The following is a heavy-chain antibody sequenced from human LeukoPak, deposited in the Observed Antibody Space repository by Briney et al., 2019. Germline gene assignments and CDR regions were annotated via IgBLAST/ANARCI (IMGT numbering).Heavy chain of an antibody. J-gene: IGHJ4*02. V-gene: IGHV5-51*01. Sequence: GESLQISCKGSGYSFTSYWIAWVRQMPGKGLEWMGIIYPGDSDTRYSPSFQGQVTISADKSISTAYLRWSSLKASDTAIYYCARRGSTGWCYFDYWGQGTLVTVSS. CDR2: IYPGDSDT. CDR3: ARRGSTGWCYFDY. D-gene: IGHD6-19*01. CDR1: GYSFTSYW.